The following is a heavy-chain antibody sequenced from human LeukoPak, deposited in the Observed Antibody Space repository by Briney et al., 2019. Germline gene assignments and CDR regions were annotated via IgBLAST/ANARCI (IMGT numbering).Heavy chain of an antibody. J-gene: IGHJ2*01. V-gene: IGHV4-34*01. CDR1: GGSFSGYY. CDR2: INHSGST. Sequence: SETLSLTCAVYGGSFSGYYWSWLRQPPGKGLEWIGEINHSGSTNYNPSLKSRVTISVDTSKNQFSLKLSSVTAADTAVYYCARVSSSWYQDWYFDLWGRGTLVTVSS. D-gene: IGHD6-13*01. CDR3: ARVSSSWYQDWYFDL.